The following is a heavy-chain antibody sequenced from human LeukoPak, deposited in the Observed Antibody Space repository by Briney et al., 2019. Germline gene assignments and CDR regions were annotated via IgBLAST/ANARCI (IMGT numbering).Heavy chain of an antibody. CDR1: GLTFSSYG. CDR3: ARAPYGSGSYYSDYYYGMDV. V-gene: IGHV3-33*01. CDR2: IWYDGSNK. J-gene: IGHJ6*04. D-gene: IGHD3-10*01. Sequence: PGRSLRLSCAASGLTFSSYGMHWVRQAPGKGLEWVAVIWYDGSNKYYADSVKGRFTISRDNSKNTLYLQMNSLRAEDTAVYYCARAPYGSGSYYSDYYYGMDVWGKGTTVTVSS.